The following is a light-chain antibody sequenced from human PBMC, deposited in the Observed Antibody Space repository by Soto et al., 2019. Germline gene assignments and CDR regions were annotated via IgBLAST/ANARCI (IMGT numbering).Light chain of an antibody. V-gene: IGLV1-51*01. CDR1: SSNIGNNY. J-gene: IGLJ2*01. CDR3: ETWDSSLSAVV. CDR2: DNN. Sequence: QSALTQPPSVSAAPGQKVTISCSGSSSNIGNNYVSWYQQLPGTAPKLLIYDNNKRPSGIPDRFSGSKSGTSATLGITGLQTGDEADYYCETWDSSLSAVVFGGGTKVTVL.